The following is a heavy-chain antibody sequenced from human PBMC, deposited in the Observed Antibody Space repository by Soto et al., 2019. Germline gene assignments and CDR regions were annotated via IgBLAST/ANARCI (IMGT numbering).Heavy chain of an antibody. CDR1: GGSISSGDYY. V-gene: IGHV4-30-4*01. J-gene: IGHJ4*02. D-gene: IGHD4-17*01. CDR3: ARGGYGDPGYDFDY. CDR2: IYYSGST. Sequence: PSETLSLTCTVSGGSISSGDYYWSWIRQPPGKGLEWIGYIYYSGSTYYNPSLKSRLTISVDTSKNQFSLKLSSVTAADTAVYYCARGGYGDPGYDFDYWGQGTLVTVSS.